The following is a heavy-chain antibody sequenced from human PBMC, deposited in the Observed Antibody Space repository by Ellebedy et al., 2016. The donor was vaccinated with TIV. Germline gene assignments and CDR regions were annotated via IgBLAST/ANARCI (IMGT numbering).Heavy chain of an antibody. D-gene: IGHD2-15*01. J-gene: IGHJ4*02. CDR2: TIPILGIV. Sequence: SVKVSCXPSGDTFSNFAINWVRQAPGQGLEWMGGTIPILGIVNYAQKFQGRVTITADESTSTVYMDLSSLRSEDTAVYYCARGADRYCTGGKCYRDFDSWGQGTLVTVSS. V-gene: IGHV1-69*10. CDR3: ARGADRYCTGGKCYRDFDS. CDR1: GDTFSNFA.